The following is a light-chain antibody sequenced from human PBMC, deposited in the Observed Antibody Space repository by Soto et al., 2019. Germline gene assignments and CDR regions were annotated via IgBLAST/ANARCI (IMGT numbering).Light chain of an antibody. CDR1: SSDIGTYNY. V-gene: IGLV2-14*03. J-gene: IGLJ2*01. Sequence: QSALAQPASVSGSPGQSITISCTGTSSDIGTYNYVSWYQQHAGKVPKLMIYDVSNRPSGVSDRFSGSKSGNTASLTISGLQADDEADYYCTSYTSSRTVVFGGGTKVTVL. CDR3: TSYTSSRTVV. CDR2: DVS.